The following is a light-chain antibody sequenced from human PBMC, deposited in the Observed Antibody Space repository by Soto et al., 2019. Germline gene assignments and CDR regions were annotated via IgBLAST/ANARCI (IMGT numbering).Light chain of an antibody. CDR1: QSISNY. Sequence: DIQMTQSPSSLSASVGDRVTITCRASQSISNYLNWYQQKPGKAPKLLIYAASILQSGVPSRFSGSGSGTDFTLTISSLQPEDFASYHCQQSYTTARTFGQGTKVEIK. CDR3: QQSYTTART. J-gene: IGKJ1*01. V-gene: IGKV1-39*01. CDR2: AAS.